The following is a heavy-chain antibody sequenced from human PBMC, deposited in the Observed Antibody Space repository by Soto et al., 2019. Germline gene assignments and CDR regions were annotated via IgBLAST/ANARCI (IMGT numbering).Heavy chain of an antibody. CDR2: INHSGST. CDR1: GGSFSGYY. Sequence: SETLSLTCAVYGGSFSGYYWSWIRQPPGKGLEWIGEINHSGSTNYNPSLKSRVTISVDTSKNQFSLKLSSVTAADTAVYYCARGTEITISAGHYYYYGMDVWGQGTTVTVSS. CDR3: ARGTEITISAGHYYYYGMDV. V-gene: IGHV4-34*01. D-gene: IGHD3-9*01. J-gene: IGHJ6*02.